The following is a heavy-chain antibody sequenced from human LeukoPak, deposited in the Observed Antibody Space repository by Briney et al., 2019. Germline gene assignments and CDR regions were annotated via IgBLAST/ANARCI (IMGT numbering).Heavy chain of an antibody. V-gene: IGHV3-30*04. CDR3: ARGNVAVARNLIDF. CDR2: TLYDGSST. D-gene: IGHD6-19*01. Sequence: GRSLRLSCAASGFTFNIYPMHWVRQAPGEGPEWVAVTLYDGSSTDYADSVKGRFTMSRDNAKNTLYLQMYSLRPEDTGIYYCARGNVAVARNLIDFWGQGTLVTVSS. J-gene: IGHJ4*02. CDR1: GFTFNIYP.